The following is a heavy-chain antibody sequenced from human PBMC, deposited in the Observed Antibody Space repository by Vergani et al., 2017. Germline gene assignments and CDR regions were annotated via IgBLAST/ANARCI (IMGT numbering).Heavy chain of an antibody. CDR2: IDHTGRP. V-gene: IGHV4-34*01. CDR1: GGSFTSYH. CDR3: ARVNTETNGHLYYYYYMDV. D-gene: IGHD4-11*01. Sequence: QVQLQQWGGGLLKPSETLSLTCVVNGGSFTSYHWTWIRQSPGEGLEWVGDIDHTGRPDYNRSLKSRLTMSVDKSRNQFSLTLNSVTATDTAIYFCARVNTETNGHLYYYYYMDVWCQGTAVTVS. J-gene: IGHJ6*03.